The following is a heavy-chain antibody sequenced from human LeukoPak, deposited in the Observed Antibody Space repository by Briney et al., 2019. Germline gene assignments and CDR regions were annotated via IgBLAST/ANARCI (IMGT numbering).Heavy chain of an antibody. CDR2: IYYSGST. CDR3: ARHINFINAGTYYRYFDH. J-gene: IGHJ4*02. CDR1: GGSISSQY. Sequence: SETLSLTCTVSGGSISSQYWSWIRQYPGKGLEWIGHIYYSGSTSYNPSLQSGVTISVDTSKSQFSLELSYVTAADTAVYYCARHINFINAGTYYRYFDHWGQGILVTVSS. V-gene: IGHV4-59*11. D-gene: IGHD3-10*01.